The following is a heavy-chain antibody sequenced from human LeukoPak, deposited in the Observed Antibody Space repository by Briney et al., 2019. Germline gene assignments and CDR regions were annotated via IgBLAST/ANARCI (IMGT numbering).Heavy chain of an antibody. Sequence: SETLSLTCAVSGDSIRSDRWNWIRQIPGKGLEWIGYIYHTATTNYNHSFRTRVTMSLDTSNNQFSLRLTSVTAADTAVYYCARPPPRGGGVYFFDFGGRGPLVTAPS. CDR2: IYHTATT. J-gene: IGHJ4*02. V-gene: IGHV4-4*09. D-gene: IGHD3/OR15-3a*01. CDR1: GDSIRSDR. CDR3: ARPPPRGGGVYFFDF.